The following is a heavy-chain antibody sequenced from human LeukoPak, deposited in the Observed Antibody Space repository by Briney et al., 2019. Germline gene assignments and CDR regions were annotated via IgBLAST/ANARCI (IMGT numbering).Heavy chain of an antibody. CDR3: ARGDYDSSVGDWFDP. Sequence: GASVKVSCKASGGTFSSYAISWVRQAPGQGLEWMGGIIPIFGTANYAQKFQGRVTITTDESTSTAYMELSSLRSEDTAVYYCARGDYDSSVGDWFDPWGQGTLVTVSS. J-gene: IGHJ5*02. CDR2: IIPIFGTA. D-gene: IGHD3-22*01. V-gene: IGHV1-69*05. CDR1: GGTFSSYA.